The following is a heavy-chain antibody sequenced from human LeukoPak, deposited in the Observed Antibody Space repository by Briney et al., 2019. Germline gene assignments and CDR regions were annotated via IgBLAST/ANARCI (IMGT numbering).Heavy chain of an antibody. CDR1: GFTFSTYG. Sequence: GGSLRLSCAASGFTFSTYGMHWVRQAPGKGLEWVAFVRYDGSKKYYTNSVKGRFTISRDNSKNTLYLQMNSLRAEDTAVYYCARVQFKLTFGGVIHAFDIWGQGTMVTVSS. CDR3: ARVQFKLTFGGVIHAFDI. D-gene: IGHD3-16*02. V-gene: IGHV3-30*02. J-gene: IGHJ3*02. CDR2: VRYDGSKK.